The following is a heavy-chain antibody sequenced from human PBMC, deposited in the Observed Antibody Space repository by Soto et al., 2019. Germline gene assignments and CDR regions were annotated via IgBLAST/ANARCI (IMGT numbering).Heavy chain of an antibody. CDR1: GFTFSSYA. CDR2: ISGSGGST. Sequence: EVQLLESGGGLVQPGGSLRLSCAASGFTFSSYAMSWVRQAPGKGLEWVSAISGSGGSTYYADSVKGRFTIARDNSKNTLYLQMNSLRAEDTAVYYCAKGAPPEAAAPTQFDYWGQGTLVTVSS. CDR3: AKGAPPEAAAPTQFDY. D-gene: IGHD2-2*01. V-gene: IGHV3-23*01. J-gene: IGHJ4*02.